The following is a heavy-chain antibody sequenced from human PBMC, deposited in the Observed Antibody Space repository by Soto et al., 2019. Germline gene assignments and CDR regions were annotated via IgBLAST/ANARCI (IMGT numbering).Heavy chain of an antibody. CDR1: GFTFNNYA. V-gene: IGHV3-23*01. Sequence: EVQLLESGGGLVQPGGSLRLSCAASGFTFNNYAMSWVRQAPGKGLEWVSTISGSGGSTYYADSVKGRFTISRDISKNTLYLQMNSLRAEDTAVDYCAKDACITTCQFFQHWGQGTLVTVSS. CDR3: AKDACITTCQFFQH. D-gene: IGHD2-2*01. J-gene: IGHJ1*01. CDR2: ISGSGGST.